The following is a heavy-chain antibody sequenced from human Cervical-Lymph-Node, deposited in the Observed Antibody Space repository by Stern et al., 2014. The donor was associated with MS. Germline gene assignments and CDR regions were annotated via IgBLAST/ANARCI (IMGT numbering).Heavy chain of an antibody. CDR2: IQEDGRGQ. V-gene: IGHV3-7*01. Sequence: EVQLVESGGVLVQPGGSLKLSCAASGFTFSRYWMTWVRQAPGKGLEWVANIQEDGRGQSYVDSVKGRFTMSIDNAKNSLYLQMNSLRAEDTAVYYCARRVLVAMGGYPKTLDVWGRGTTVTVSS. CDR3: ARRVLVAMGGYPKTLDV. CDR1: GFTFSRYW. J-gene: IGHJ6*02. D-gene: IGHD2-2*01.